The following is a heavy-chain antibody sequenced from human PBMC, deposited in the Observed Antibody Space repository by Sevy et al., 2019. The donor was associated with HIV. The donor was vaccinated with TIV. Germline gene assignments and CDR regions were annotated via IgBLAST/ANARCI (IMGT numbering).Heavy chain of an antibody. Sequence: GESLKISCAASGFTFSSYSMNWVRQAPGKGLEWVSSISSTSTYIYYADSVKDRFTISRDNAKNSLYLQMNSLRADDTAVYYCASSITEVRGARYYYFDYWGQGTQVTVSS. D-gene: IGHD3-10*01. CDR3: ASSITEVRGARYYYFDY. CDR1: GFTFSSYS. J-gene: IGHJ4*02. V-gene: IGHV3-21*01. CDR2: ISSTSTYI.